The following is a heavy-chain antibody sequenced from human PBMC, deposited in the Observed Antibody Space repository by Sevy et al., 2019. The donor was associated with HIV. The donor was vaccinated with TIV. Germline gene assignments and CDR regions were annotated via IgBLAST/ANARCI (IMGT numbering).Heavy chain of an antibody. CDR1: GFTFSSYW. V-gene: IGHV3-7*01. CDR3: AGSEKSRYSSGWYNY. CDR2: IKQDGSEK. Sequence: GGSLRLSCAASGFTFSSYWMSWVRQAPGKGLEWVANIKQDGSEKYYVDSVKGRFTISRDNAKNSLYLQMNSLGAEDTAVYYCAGSEKSRYSSGWYNYWGQGTLVTVSS. D-gene: IGHD6-19*01. J-gene: IGHJ4*02.